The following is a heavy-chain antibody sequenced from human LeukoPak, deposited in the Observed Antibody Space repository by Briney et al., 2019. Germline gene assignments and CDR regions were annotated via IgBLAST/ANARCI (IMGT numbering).Heavy chain of an antibody. CDR3: AKDPSSRSPYYNSGSYPHY. J-gene: IGHJ4*02. D-gene: IGHD3-10*01. V-gene: IGHV3-30*18. CDR1: GFTFSRYG. CDR2: ISYDGINK. Sequence: PGGPLRLSCAASGFTFSRYGMHWVRQAPGKGLEWVAVISYDGINKYYADSVKGRFTISRDNSKDTLYLQMNSLRAEDTAVYYCAKDPSSRSPYYNSGSYPHYWGQGTLVTVSS.